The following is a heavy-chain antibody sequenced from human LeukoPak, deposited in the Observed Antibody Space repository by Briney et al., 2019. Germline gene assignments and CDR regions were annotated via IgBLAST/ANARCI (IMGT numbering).Heavy chain of an antibody. CDR2: IYSGGST. CDR1: GFTVSSNY. CDR3: ARVDYGDYTNKDDAFDI. D-gene: IGHD4-17*01. V-gene: IGHV3-66*01. Sequence: PGGSLRLSCAASGFTVSSNYMSWVRQAPGKGLGWVSVIYSGGSTYYADSVKGRFTISRDNSKNTLYLQMNSLRAEDTAVYYCARVDYGDYTNKDDAFDIWGQGTMVTVSS. J-gene: IGHJ3*02.